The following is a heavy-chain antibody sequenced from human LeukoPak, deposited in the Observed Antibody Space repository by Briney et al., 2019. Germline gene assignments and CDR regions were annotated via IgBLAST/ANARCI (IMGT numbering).Heavy chain of an antibody. CDR3: ARETPRRGETRDGYR. J-gene: IGHJ4*02. CDR2: IMEDGSET. Sequence: GGSLRLSCAASGFTFKKYWMNWVRQVPGKGLECLANIMEDGSETYYADSVKGRFTISRDNPKNLLFLQINSLRVEDTAVYYCARETPRRGETRDGYRWGQGTLVTVSS. V-gene: IGHV3-7*01. CDR1: GFTFKKYW. D-gene: IGHD5-24*01.